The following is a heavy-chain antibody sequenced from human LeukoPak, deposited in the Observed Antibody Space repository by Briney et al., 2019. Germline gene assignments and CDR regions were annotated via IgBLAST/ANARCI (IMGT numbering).Heavy chain of an antibody. J-gene: IGHJ4*02. CDR1: GFTFSSSW. V-gene: IGHV3-7*03. CDR2: INPDGSGT. CDR3: ARDMAYDAFDY. D-gene: IGHD4/OR15-4a*01. Sequence: GGSLRLSCVDSGFTFSSSWMTWVRQAPGQGLEWVGNINPDGSGTSYAVSVEGRFTISRDNAKNSLYLQVNSLRVEDTAVYYCARDMAYDAFDYWGPGTLVTVSS.